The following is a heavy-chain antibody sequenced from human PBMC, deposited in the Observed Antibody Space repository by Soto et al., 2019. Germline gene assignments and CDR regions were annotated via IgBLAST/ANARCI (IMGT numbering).Heavy chain of an antibody. CDR2: IYYSGNT. J-gene: IGHJ4*02. CDR3: ARHTPAISISDH. D-gene: IGHD2-15*01. V-gene: IGHV4-39*01. Sequence: PSETLSLTYTVSGGSSRNGGCYWSLIRQPPGKGLEWIGCIYYSGNTYYNPSLKSRVTISVDTSKNQFSLKLSSVTAADTAVYYCARHTPAISISDHWGQGTLVTVSS. CDR1: GGSSRNGGCY.